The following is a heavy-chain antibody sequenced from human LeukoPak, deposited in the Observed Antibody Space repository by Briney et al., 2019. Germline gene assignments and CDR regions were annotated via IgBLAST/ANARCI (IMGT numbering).Heavy chain of an antibody. CDR3: AKRIQSAMATGY. D-gene: IGHD5-18*01. Sequence: PGGSLRLSCAASGFTFSDYYMSWIRQVPGKGLVWVSRIKSDGSSTSYADFVKGRFTISRDNAKNTLYLQMNSLRAEDTAVYYCAKRIQSAMATGYWGQGTLVTVSS. J-gene: IGHJ4*02. CDR2: IKSDGSST. CDR1: GFTFSDYY. V-gene: IGHV3-74*01.